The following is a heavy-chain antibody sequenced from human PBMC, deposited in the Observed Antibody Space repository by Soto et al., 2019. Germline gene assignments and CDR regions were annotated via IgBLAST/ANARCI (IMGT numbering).Heavy chain of an antibody. CDR3: ARGRYGDY. CDR1: GYGFTTYG. V-gene: IGHV1-18*01. D-gene: IGHD1-1*01. CDR2: ISAHNGNT. Sequence: QVHLVQSGAEVKKPGASVQVSCKGSGYGFTTYGITWVRQAPGQGLEWMAWISAHNGNTNYAQKLQGRVTVNRDTTTSKAYMELRSLRSDDTAVYSCARGRYGDYWGQGALVTVSS. J-gene: IGHJ4*02.